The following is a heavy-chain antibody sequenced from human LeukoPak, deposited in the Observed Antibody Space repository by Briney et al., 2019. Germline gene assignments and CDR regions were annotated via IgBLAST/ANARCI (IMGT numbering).Heavy chain of an antibody. J-gene: IGHJ3*02. CDR1: GFTFSTYA. V-gene: IGHV3-23*01. Sequence: GGSLRLSCAASGFTFSTYAMNWVRQAPGKGLEWVSSTIGSGASTYYADSVKGRFTISRDNSKNTLYLQMNSLRADDTALYYCAKARSYSTSSLTFDMWGQGAMVTVSP. CDR3: AKARSYSTSSLTFDM. CDR2: TIGSGAST. D-gene: IGHD6-6*01.